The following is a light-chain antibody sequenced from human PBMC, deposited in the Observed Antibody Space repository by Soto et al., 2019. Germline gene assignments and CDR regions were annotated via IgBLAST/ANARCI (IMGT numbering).Light chain of an antibody. J-gene: IGKJ1*01. CDR2: DAS. CDR3: QQCYMGWT. Sequence: DIQMTHSPSTLSAYVRDRVTITCRASQSIGRFLAWYQHQPGKAPKLLIYDASTLESGVPSRFSGTGSGTEFTFSITSLQPEDFGTYYCQQCYMGWTFGQGTKVDIK. V-gene: IGKV1-5*01. CDR1: QSIGRF.